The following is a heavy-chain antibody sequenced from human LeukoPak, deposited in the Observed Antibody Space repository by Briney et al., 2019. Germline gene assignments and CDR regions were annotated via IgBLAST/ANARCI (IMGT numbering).Heavy chain of an antibody. CDR3: ARTYIVLMVYARGYFDY. D-gene: IGHD2-8*01. Sequence: ASVKVSCKASGGTFSSYAISWVRQAPGQGLEWMGRIIPILGTANYAQKFQGRVTITTDESTSTAYMELSSLRSEDTAVYYCARTYIVLMVYARGYFDYWGQGTLVTVSS. J-gene: IGHJ4*02. V-gene: IGHV1-69*11. CDR2: IIPILGTA. CDR1: GGTFSSYA.